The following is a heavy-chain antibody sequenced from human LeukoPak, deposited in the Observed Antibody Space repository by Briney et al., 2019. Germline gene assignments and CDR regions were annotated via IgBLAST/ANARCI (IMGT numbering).Heavy chain of an antibody. D-gene: IGHD3-22*01. V-gene: IGHV3-48*01. CDR2: ISSSSSTI. Sequence: GGSLRLSCAASGFIFSSYSMIWLRQAPGRGLEGVSYISSSSSTIYYTDSVKGRFTISRDNAKNSLYLQMNSLRADDTAVYYCARDFHRYCYDCGDYYTTFDIWGQGTMVTVSS. J-gene: IGHJ3*02. CDR3: ARDFHRYCYDCGDYYTTFDI. CDR1: GFIFSSYS.